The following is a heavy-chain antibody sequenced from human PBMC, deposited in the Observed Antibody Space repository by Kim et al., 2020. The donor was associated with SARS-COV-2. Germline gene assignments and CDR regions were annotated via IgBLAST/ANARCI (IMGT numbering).Heavy chain of an antibody. J-gene: IGHJ4*02. Sequence: SETLSLTCTVSGGSISGSSYYWGWIRQPPGKGLEWIGSIYYSGNTFYNPSLKSRVTISVDTSKNHFSLRLSSVTAADTAVYYCASGGNGYNLAVFDYWGQRTLVTVSS. CDR1: GGSISGSSYY. D-gene: IGHD5-12*01. CDR2: IYYSGNT. V-gene: IGHV4-39*02. CDR3: ASGGNGYNLAVFDY.